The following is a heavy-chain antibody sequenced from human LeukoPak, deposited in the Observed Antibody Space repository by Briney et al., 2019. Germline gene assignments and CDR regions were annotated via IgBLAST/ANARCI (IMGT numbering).Heavy chain of an antibody. D-gene: IGHD1-26*01. V-gene: IGHV3-21*01. CDR3: ARDVGASAPDAFDI. CDR2: ISSSSNYI. J-gene: IGHJ3*02. Sequence: PGGSLRLSCAASGFTFSTYNMNWVRQAPGKGVEWVSSISSSSNYIYYADSVKGRFTISRDNAKNSLYLQMNSLRAEDTDVYYCARDVGASAPDAFDIWGQGTMVTVSS. CDR1: GFTFSTYN.